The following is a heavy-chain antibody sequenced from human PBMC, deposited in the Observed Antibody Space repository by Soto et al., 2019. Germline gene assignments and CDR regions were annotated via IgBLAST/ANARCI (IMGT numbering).Heavy chain of an antibody. Sequence: VQLVESGGGLVQPGGSLRLSCAASGFTFSSYAMHWVRQAPGKGLEYVSAISSNGGSTYYANSVKGRFTISRDNSKNTLYLQMGSLRAEDMAVYYCARGTYDFWSGYSFYWGQGTLVTVSS. CDR2: ISSNGGST. CDR1: GFTFSSYA. V-gene: IGHV3-64*01. CDR3: ARGTYDFWSGYSFY. D-gene: IGHD3-3*01. J-gene: IGHJ4*02.